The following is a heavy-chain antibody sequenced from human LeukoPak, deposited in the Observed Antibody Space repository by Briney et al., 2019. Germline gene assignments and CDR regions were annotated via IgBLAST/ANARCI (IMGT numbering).Heavy chain of an antibody. J-gene: IGHJ4*02. V-gene: IGHV1-46*01. CDR2: INPSGGST. Sequence: GASVKVSCKASGYTFTSYYMHWVRQAPGQGLEWMGIINPSGGSTSYAQKFQGRVTMTRDTSTSTVYMELSSLRSEDTAAYYCARDLTAAAGHFDCWGQGTLVTVSS. CDR3: ARDLTAAAGHFDC. CDR1: GYTFTSYY. D-gene: IGHD6-13*01.